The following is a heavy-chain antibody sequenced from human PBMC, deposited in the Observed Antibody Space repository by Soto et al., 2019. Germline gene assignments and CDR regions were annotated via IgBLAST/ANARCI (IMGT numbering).Heavy chain of an antibody. CDR3: AGLSYDILTGYSKYYYYYGIDV. CDR1: GGTFSSYA. V-gene: IGHV1-69*01. Sequence: QVQLVQSGAEVKKPGSSVKVSCKASGGTFSSYAISWVRQAPGQGLEWMAGIIPIFGTANYAQKFQGRVTITADESTRTAYMELSSVRSEDKAVYYCAGLSYDILTGYSKYYYYYGIDVWGQGTTVTVSS. D-gene: IGHD3-9*01. CDR2: IIPIFGTA. J-gene: IGHJ6*02.